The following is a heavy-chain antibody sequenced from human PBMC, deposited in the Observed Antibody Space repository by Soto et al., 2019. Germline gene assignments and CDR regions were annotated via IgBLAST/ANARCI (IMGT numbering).Heavy chain of an antibody. CDR1: GGSTSSYY. CDR3: EPGRFDD. Sequence: SETLSLTCTVSGGSTSSYYWSWIRQPPGKGLEWIGYIYYSGSTNYNPSLKSRVTISVVSSKKQFSLKLSAVTAADTAVHCCEPGRFDDRGKGTLVTVSS. CDR2: IYYSGST. V-gene: IGHV4-59*01. D-gene: IGHD7-27*01. J-gene: IGHJ4*02.